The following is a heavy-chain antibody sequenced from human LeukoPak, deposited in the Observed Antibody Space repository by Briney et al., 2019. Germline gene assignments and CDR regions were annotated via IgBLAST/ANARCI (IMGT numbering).Heavy chain of an antibody. D-gene: IGHD4/OR15-4a*01. CDR2: ISGSSNYI. J-gene: IGHJ4*02. CDR1: GFSFSTYS. CDR3: ARVSSVPTPRALDY. Sequence: PGGSLRLSCAASGFSFSTYSMNWVRQAPGKGPEWVSSISGSSNYIFYTDSVKGRFTVSRDNAKNSLYLHMNSLRDEDSAVYYCARVSSVPTPRALDYWGQGTLVTVSS. V-gene: IGHV3-21*01.